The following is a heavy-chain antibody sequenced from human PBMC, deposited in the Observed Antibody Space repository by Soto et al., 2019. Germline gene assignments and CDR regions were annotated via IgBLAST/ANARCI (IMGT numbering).Heavy chain of an antibody. CDR2: ITSSGGNA. CDR3: ARDMYTNYVKSFDL. D-gene: IGHD3-16*01. J-gene: IGHJ5*02. Sequence: QVQLVESGGGLVKPGGSLRLSCAASGFSFKDYYMTWMRQTPEKGLEWISTITSSGGNAYYAASVKGRVTISRDNAHNSLCLQMSGLIAEDIALYYCARDMYTNYVKSFDLWGQGTLVTVSS. CDR1: GFSFKDYY. V-gene: IGHV3-11*01.